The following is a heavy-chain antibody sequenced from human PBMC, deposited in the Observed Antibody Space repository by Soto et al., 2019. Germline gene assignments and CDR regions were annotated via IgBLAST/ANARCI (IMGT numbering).Heavy chain of an antibody. J-gene: IGHJ6*02. D-gene: IGHD1-26*01. CDR1: GYTFTSYY. CDR3: ARDPGSGSYYYYGMDV. Sequence: ASVKVSCKASGYTFTSYYMHWVRQAPGQGLEWMGIINPSGGSTSYAQKFQGRVTMTRDTSMSTVYMELSSLRSEDTAVYYCARDPGSGSYYYYGMDVWGQGTTVTVSS. CDR2: INPSGGST. V-gene: IGHV1-46*01.